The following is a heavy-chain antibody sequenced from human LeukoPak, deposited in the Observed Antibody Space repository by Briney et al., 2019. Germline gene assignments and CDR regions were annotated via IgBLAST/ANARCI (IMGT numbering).Heavy chain of an antibody. CDR1: GFTFSSYG. CDR3: AKGWHYYGSSGYYAFDP. V-gene: IGHV3-33*06. D-gene: IGHD3-22*01. J-gene: IGHJ5*02. CDR2: IWYDGSNK. Sequence: GGSLRLSCAASGFTFSSYGMHWVRQAPGKGLEWVAVIWYDGSNKYYADSVKGRFTISRDNSKNTLYLQMNSLRAEDTAVYYCAKGWHYYGSSGYYAFDPWGQGTLVTVSS.